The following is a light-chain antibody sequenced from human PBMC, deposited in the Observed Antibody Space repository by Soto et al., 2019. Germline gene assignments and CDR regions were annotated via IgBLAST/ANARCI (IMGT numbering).Light chain of an antibody. CDR3: SSYTGSSTYVV. J-gene: IGLJ2*01. Sequence: QSALTQPASVSGSPGQSITISCTGTSSDVGGYNHVSWYQQHPGKAPKLMIYDVSNRPSGVSNRFSGSKSANTASLTISGLQAEDEADYYCSSYTGSSTYVVFGGGTKLTVL. CDR2: DVS. V-gene: IGLV2-14*01. CDR1: SSDVGGYNH.